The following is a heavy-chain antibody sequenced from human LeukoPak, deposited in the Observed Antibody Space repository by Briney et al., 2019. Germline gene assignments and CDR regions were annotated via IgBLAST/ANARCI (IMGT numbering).Heavy chain of an antibody. V-gene: IGHV3-NL1*01. CDR2: IYTNGRDT. J-gene: IGHJ4*02. CDR3: AKDRGVVTIKYYFDY. CDR1: GFVFRSYG. D-gene: IGHD2-21*02. Sequence: GGSLRLSCAASGFVFRSYGMNWVRQAPGKGLEWVSGIYTNGRDTRYADSVKGRFTISRDNSKNTLYLQMNSLRAEDTAVYYCAKDRGVVTIKYYFDYWGQGTLVTVSS.